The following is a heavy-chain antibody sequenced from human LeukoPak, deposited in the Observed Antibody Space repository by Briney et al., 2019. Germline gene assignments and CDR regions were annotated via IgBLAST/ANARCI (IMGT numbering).Heavy chain of an antibody. D-gene: IGHD3-10*01. CDR2: TYYRSRWNN. CDR3: ASFPMGITMVRGVIMGDYFDY. V-gene: IGHV6-1*01. Sequence: SQTLSLTCAISGDSVSSNSAAWNWIRQSPSRGLEWLGRTYYRSRWNNDYAVSVRSRITINPDTSKNQFSLKLSSVTAADTAVYYCASFPMGITMVRGVIMGDYFDYWGQGTLVTVSS. J-gene: IGHJ4*02. CDR1: GDSVSSNSAA.